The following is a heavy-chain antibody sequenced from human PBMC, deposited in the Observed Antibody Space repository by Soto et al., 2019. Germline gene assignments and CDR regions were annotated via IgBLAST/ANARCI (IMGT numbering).Heavy chain of an antibody. CDR1: GFTFRTYT. V-gene: IGHV3-21*01. J-gene: IGHJ6*02. Sequence: LRLSCVASGFTFRTYTMNWVRQAPGKGLEWVSGIRGFSPYTFYAESVEGRFTISRDNAKNSLYLQMNSLGVEDTAVYYCARDRGYDAHDYYYNAMDVWGQGITVTVSS. CDR2: IRGFSPYT. CDR3: ARDRGYDAHDYYYNAMDV. D-gene: IGHD2-15*01.